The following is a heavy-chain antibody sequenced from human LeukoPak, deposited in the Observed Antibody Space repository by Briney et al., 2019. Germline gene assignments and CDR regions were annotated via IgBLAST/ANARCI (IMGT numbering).Heavy chain of an antibody. D-gene: IGHD3-3*01. CDR1: GDSVSGHY. J-gene: IGHJ5*02. CDR3: ARDFLGGIGPPSRRTYYDFWSGYYTGEGNWFDP. Sequence: SETLSLTCTVSGDSVSGHYWSWIRQTPGKGLEWIGYVSYSGVTNYNPSLKRRVSISLDTSKNQFSLKLSSPAAADPAVYYCARDFLGGIGPPSRRTYYDFWSGYYTGEGNWFDPWGQGTLVTVSS. V-gene: IGHV4-59*02. CDR2: VSYSGVT.